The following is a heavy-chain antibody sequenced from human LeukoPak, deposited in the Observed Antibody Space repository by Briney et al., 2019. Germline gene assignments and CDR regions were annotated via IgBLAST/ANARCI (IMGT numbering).Heavy chain of an antibody. CDR3: ARCRYTSTYRHSFDI. D-gene: IGHD3-16*02. Sequence: SETLSLTCIVSGGSISSYYWSWIRQPPGKGLEWIGYIYNSGTTDYNPSLKSRVTISVDTAKNQLSLNLSTVTAADTAVYYCARCRYTSTYRHSFDIWGHGTMVTVSS. CDR2: IYNSGTT. CDR1: GGSISSYY. J-gene: IGHJ3*02. V-gene: IGHV4-59*01.